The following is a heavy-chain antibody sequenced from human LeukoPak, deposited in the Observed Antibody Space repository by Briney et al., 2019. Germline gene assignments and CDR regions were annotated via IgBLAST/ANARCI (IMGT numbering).Heavy chain of an antibody. J-gene: IGHJ5*02. Sequence: GGSLRLSCAASGFTFSNYGMHWVRRAPGKGLEWVAIIWYDGSNKYYADSVKGRFTISRDNSKNTLYLQMNSLRAEDAAVYYCARGFATAAATFDPWGQGTLVTVSS. V-gene: IGHV3-33*01. CDR1: GFTFSNYG. CDR3: ARGFATAAATFDP. CDR2: IWYDGSNK. D-gene: IGHD6-13*01.